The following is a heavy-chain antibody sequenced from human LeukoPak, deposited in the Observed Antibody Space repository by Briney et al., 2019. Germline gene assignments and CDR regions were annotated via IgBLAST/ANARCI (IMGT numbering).Heavy chain of an antibody. CDR3: SGHTPRPQYCSGGSCYFEVDYFDH. J-gene: IGHJ4*02. D-gene: IGHD2-15*01. Sequence: LSETLSLTCTVSGGTISSYYWSWIRQPPGKGLEWMGYIYYSGSTNYNPSLKSRVTILVDTSKNHFSLMLISVTAADAAVYYFSGHTPRPQYCSGGSCYFEVDYFDHWGQGTLDPVSS. V-gene: IGHV4-59*08. CDR1: GGTISSYY. CDR2: IYYSGST.